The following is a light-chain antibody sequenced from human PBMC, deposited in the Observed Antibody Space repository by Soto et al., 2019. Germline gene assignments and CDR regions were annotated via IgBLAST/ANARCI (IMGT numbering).Light chain of an antibody. CDR2: GAS. CDR3: QQYNSLPQIT. CDR1: QGISND. J-gene: IGKJ4*01. Sequence: DIQMTQSPPSLSASVGDRVTISCQASQGISNDLTWYQQKPGKAPKLLIYGASALERGVPPRFSGSGSRTDFTLTISSLEPEDVATYFCQQYNSLPQITFGGGTKVEI. V-gene: IGKV1-33*01.